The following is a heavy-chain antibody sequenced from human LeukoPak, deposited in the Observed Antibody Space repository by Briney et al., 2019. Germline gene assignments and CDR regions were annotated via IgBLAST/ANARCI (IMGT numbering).Heavy chain of an antibody. CDR3: ARPQTSSSSTASLGY. CDR1: GFPFSNYY. J-gene: IGHJ4*02. Sequence: GGSLRLSCAASGFPFSNYYMSWIRQAPGKGLEWISYIGSSGYTIYYADSVKGRFTISRDNAKNSLYLQMDSLRAEDTAIYYCARPQTSSSSTASLGYWGQGTLVTVSS. D-gene: IGHD6-6*01. V-gene: IGHV3-11*01. CDR2: IGSSGYTI.